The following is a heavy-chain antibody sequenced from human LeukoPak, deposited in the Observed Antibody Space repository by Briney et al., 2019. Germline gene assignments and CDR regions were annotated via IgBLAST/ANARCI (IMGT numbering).Heavy chain of an antibody. D-gene: IGHD4-17*01. V-gene: IGHV3-23*01. J-gene: IGHJ4*02. CDR1: GFTVSSNY. CDR2: ISDNGSTT. CDR3: AKYGEAGLLYFHH. Sequence: PGGSLRLSCAASGFTVSSNYMSWVRQAPGKGLEWVSGISDNGSTTFYADSVKGRFTISRDNSQNTLYLQMNSLRAEDTAIYYCAKYGEAGLLYFHHWGQGTLVTVSS.